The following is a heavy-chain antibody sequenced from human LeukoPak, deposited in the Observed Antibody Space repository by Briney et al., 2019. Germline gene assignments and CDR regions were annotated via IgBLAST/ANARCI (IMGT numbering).Heavy chain of an antibody. CDR3: AKGYCSSTSCLWIY. CDR2: ISWNSGSI. V-gene: IGHV3-9*01. D-gene: IGHD2-2*01. CDR1: GFTFDDYA. Sequence: GGSLRLSCAVSGFTFDDYAMYWFRQAPGKGLEWVSGISWNSGSIAYADSVKGRFTISRDNAKNSLYLQMNSLRAEDTALYYCAKGYCSSTSCLWIYWGQGTLVTVSS. J-gene: IGHJ4*02.